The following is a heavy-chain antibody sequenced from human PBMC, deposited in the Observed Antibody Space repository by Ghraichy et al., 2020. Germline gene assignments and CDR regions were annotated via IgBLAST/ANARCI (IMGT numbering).Heavy chain of an antibody. J-gene: IGHJ4*02. D-gene: IGHD6-19*01. CDR2: IYYSGSS. Sequence: LSLTCTVSGGSITSSSYYWGWIRQPPGKGLEWIGSIYYSGSSYYNPSLKSRVTISVDTSKNQFSLKLSSVTAADTAVYYCAHFPRYSSGPDYWGQGTLVTVSS. CDR3: AHFPRYSSGPDY. CDR1: GGSITSSSYY. V-gene: IGHV4-39*01.